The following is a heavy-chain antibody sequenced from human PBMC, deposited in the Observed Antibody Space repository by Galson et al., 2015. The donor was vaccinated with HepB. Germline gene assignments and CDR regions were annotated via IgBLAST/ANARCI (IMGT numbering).Heavy chain of an antibody. Sequence: SLRLSCAASGFAFSSYGMHWVRQAPGKGLEWVAFIRYDGSNKYYADSVKGRFTISRDNSKNTLYLQMNSLRAEDTAVYYCAKLVYYYDSSGPTEYFQHWGQGTLVTVSS. D-gene: IGHD3-22*01. CDR2: IRYDGSNK. CDR3: AKLVYYYDSSGPTEYFQH. CDR1: GFAFSSYG. V-gene: IGHV3-30*02. J-gene: IGHJ1*01.